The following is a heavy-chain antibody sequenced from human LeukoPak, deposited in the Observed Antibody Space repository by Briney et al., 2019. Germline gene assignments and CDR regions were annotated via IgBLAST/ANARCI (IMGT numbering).Heavy chain of an antibody. Sequence: SGTLSLTCTVSGGSISSYYWSWIRQPPGKGLEWIGYIYHSGSTNYNPSLKSRVTISVDTSKNEFSLKLSSVTAADTAVYFCARGSYCSGGTCMFDYWGQGTLVTVSS. CDR2: IYHSGST. CDR3: ARGSYCSGGTCMFDY. V-gene: IGHV4-59*01. D-gene: IGHD2-15*01. CDR1: GGSISSYY. J-gene: IGHJ4*02.